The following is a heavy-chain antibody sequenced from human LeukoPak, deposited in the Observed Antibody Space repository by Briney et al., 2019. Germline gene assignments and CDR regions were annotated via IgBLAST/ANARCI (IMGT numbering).Heavy chain of an antibody. Sequence: SETLSLTCAVYGGSFSGYYWSWIRQPPGKGLEWIGRIYTSGSTNYNPSLKSRVTMSVDTSKNQFSLKLSSVTAADTAVYYCARDSRTHPLLWFGEYYYYGMDVWGQGTTVTVSS. D-gene: IGHD3-10*01. J-gene: IGHJ6*02. CDR1: GGSFSGYY. CDR3: ARDSRTHPLLWFGEYYYYGMDV. CDR2: IYTSGST. V-gene: IGHV4-4*07.